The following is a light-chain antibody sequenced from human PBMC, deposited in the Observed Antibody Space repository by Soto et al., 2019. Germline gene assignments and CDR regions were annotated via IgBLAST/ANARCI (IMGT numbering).Light chain of an antibody. CDR2: EVS. Sequence: QSALTQPASVSGSPGQSITISCTGTSSDVGSYNLVSWYQQHPGKAPKLMIYEVSKRPSGVSNRFSGSKSGNTASLTISGLQAEDEADYYCCSYAGSIVFGTGTKLTVL. CDR3: CSYAGSIV. J-gene: IGLJ1*01. CDR1: SSDVGSYNL. V-gene: IGLV2-23*02.